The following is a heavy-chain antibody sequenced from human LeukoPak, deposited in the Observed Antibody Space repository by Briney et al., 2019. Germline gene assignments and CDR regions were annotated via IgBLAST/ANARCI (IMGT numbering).Heavy chain of an antibody. V-gene: IGHV4-34*01. CDR2: IHHSGST. CDR1: GGSFNAYY. CDR3: ARAPLSRPNCKTWYPPDS. J-gene: IGHJ4*02. D-gene: IGHD6-13*01. Sequence: SETLSLTCAVYGGSFNAYYWNWIRQPPGKGLEWIGEIHHSGSTNYNPSLKSRATLSVDTSKSRFSLKLTSMTAADTAVYFCARAPLSRPNCKTWYPPDSLGQGTLVTVSS.